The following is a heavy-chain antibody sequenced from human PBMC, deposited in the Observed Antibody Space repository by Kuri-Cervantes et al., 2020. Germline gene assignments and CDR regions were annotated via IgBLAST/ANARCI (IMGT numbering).Heavy chain of an antibody. CDR3: TVSLGVAYYDFWSGYVI. V-gene: IGHV3-15*01. CDR1: GFTFSNAW. J-gene: IGHJ3*02. Sequence: GGSLRLSCAASGFTFSNAWMSWVRQAPGEGLEWVGRIKSKTDGGTTDYAAPVKGRFTISRDDSKNTLYLQMNSLKTEDTAVYYCTVSLGVAYYDFWSGYVIWGQGTMVTVSS. D-gene: IGHD3-3*01. CDR2: IKSKTDGGTT.